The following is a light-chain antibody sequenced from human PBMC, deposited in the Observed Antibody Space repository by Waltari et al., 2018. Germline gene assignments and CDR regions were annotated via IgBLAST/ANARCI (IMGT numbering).Light chain of an antibody. J-gene: IGLJ2*01. CDR1: NIGSKA. V-gene: IGLV3-21*02. Sequence: SYVLTQSPSVSVAPGQTTRITCGGNNIGSKAVHWYQQKPGQAPVLVVYDDRDRPSGIPERFSGSNSGNTATLTICRVAAGDEADYYCQVWDTSNDHVVFGGGTKLTVL. CDR2: DDR. CDR3: QVWDTSNDHVV.